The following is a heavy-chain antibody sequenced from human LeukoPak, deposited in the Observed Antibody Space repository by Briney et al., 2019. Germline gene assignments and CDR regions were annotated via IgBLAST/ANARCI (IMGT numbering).Heavy chain of an antibody. CDR3: ASRIRFLEWLSPLGAFDI. V-gene: IGHV4-34*01. J-gene: IGHJ3*02. D-gene: IGHD3-3*01. Sequence: KASETLSLTCAVYGGSFSGYYWSWIRQPPGKGLEWIGEINHSGSTNYNPSLKSRVTISVDTSKNQFSLKLSSVTAADTAVYYCASRIRFLEWLSPLGAFDIWGQGTMVTVSS. CDR1: GGSFSGYY. CDR2: INHSGST.